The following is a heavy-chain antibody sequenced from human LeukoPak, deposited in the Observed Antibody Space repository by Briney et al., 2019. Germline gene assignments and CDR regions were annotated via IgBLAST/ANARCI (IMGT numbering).Heavy chain of an antibody. D-gene: IGHD3-16*02. CDR1: GFTFSSYW. CDR2: IKQDGSEK. J-gene: IGHJ4*02. CDR3: ARDSYVWGTSRIYYFDY. Sequence: GGSLRLSCAASGFTFSSYWMSWVRQAPGKGLEWVANIKQDGSEKYYVDSVKGRFTISRDNSKNTLHLQMNSLRAEDTAVYYCARDSYVWGTSRIYYFDYWGQGTLVTVSS. V-gene: IGHV3-7*01.